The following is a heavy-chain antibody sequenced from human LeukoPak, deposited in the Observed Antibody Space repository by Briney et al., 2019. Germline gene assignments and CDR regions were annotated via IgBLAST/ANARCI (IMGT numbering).Heavy chain of an antibody. V-gene: IGHV4-39*01. Sequence: SETLSLTCTVSGGSIRSSNYYWGWIRQPPGRGLECIGIIYYSGSTYYNPSLKSRVTISVDTSKNQISLKLSSVTAADTAVYYCARSLAGPRARPSDYWGQGILVTVSS. J-gene: IGHJ4*02. CDR1: GGSIRSSNYY. CDR2: IYYSGST. D-gene: IGHD6-19*01. CDR3: ARSLAGPRARPSDY.